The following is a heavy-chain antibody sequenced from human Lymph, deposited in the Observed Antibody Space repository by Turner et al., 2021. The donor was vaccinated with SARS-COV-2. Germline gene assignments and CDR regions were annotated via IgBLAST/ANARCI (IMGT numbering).Heavy chain of an antibody. J-gene: IGHJ4*02. CDR2: INPNSGGT. CDR1: GYTFTGYY. D-gene: IGHD6-19*01. V-gene: IGHV1-2*02. CDR3: ARDSSSGWQFDY. Sequence: QVQLLPSGAEVRNPGASVKVSCKASGYTFTGYYMHWVRQAPGQGLEWMGWINPNSGGTYYAQKFQGRVTMTRDTSISTAYMELSRLRSDDTAVYYCARDSSSGWQFDYWGQGTLVTVSS.